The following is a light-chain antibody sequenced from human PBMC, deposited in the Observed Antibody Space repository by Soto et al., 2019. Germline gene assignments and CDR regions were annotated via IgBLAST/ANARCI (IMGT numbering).Light chain of an antibody. J-gene: IGKJ1*01. CDR3: QQYNSYSAT. CDR2: KAS. CDR1: QSISSW. Sequence: DIQMTQSPSTLSASVGDRVTITWRASQSISSWLAWYQQKPGKAPKLLIYKASSLESGVPSRFSGSGSGTEFTLTISSLQPDDFATYYCQQYNSYSATFGQGTKVDIK. V-gene: IGKV1-5*03.